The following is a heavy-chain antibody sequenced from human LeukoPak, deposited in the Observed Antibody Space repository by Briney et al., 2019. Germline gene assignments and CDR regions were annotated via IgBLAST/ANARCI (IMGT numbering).Heavy chain of an antibody. Sequence: GGSLSLSCAASGFTFSNYTMSWIRKAPGKGREWVSTIIISSSYTNYADSVKGRLTISRDNAKNSLYLQMNSLRAEDTAVYYCAREKSSYCSGGSCYLSRFDPWGQGTLVTVSS. D-gene: IGHD2-15*01. J-gene: IGHJ5*02. V-gene: IGHV3-11*06. CDR2: IIISSSYT. CDR3: AREKSSYCSGGSCYLSRFDP. CDR1: GFTFSNYT.